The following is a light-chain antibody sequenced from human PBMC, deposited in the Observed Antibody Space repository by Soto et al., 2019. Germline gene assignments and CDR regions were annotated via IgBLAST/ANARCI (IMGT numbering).Light chain of an antibody. J-gene: IGLJ2*01. Sequence: QSVLTQPASVSGSPGQSITISCTGTSSDVGGYNYVSWYQQHPGKAPKLMIYELSNRPSGVSNRFSGSKSGNTASLTISGLEDEDEAYYCCSSYTSRSTVVFGGGTKLTVL. CDR2: ELS. V-gene: IGLV2-14*01. CDR3: SSYTSRSTVV. CDR1: SSDVGGYNY.